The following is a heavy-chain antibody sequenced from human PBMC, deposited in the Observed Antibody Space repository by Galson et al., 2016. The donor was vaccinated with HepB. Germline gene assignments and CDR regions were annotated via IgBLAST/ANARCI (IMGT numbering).Heavy chain of an antibody. Sequence: SLRLSCAASGFTLSSYWMSWVRQAPGKGLEWVSHITIDGSTTTYADSVKGRFTISRDNAKNTLYLQMNSLRAEDTAVYYCARDLWRGGRIDYWGQGTLVTVSS. CDR1: GFTLSSYW. D-gene: IGHD4-23*01. J-gene: IGHJ4*02. V-gene: IGHV3-74*01. CDR3: ARDLWRGGRIDY. CDR2: ITIDGSTT.